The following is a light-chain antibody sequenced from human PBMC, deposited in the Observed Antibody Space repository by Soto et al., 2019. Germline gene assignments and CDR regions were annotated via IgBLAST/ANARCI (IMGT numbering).Light chain of an antibody. Sequence: QSVLTQPPSASGSPGQSVTISCTGTSIDVGAYNYVSWYQQHPGKAPKLMIYEVSKRPSGVPDRFSGSKSGNTASLTVSGLQAEDDADYYCSSYAGSNNWVFGGGTKLTVL. CDR2: EVS. CDR1: SIDVGAYNY. J-gene: IGLJ3*02. V-gene: IGLV2-8*01. CDR3: SSYAGSNNWV.